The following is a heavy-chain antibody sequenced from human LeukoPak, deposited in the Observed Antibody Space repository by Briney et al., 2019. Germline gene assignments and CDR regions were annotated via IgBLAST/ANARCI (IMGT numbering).Heavy chain of an antibody. CDR2: IRGSGGST. Sequence: PGGSLRLSCAASGFTFSSYAMSWVRQAPGKGLEWVSAIRGSGGSTYYADSVKGRFTISRDNSKNTLYLQMNSLRAEDTAVYYCAKDHGYNSQIFDYWGQGTLVTVSS. V-gene: IGHV3-23*01. CDR3: AKDHGYNSQIFDY. J-gene: IGHJ4*02. CDR1: GFTFSSYA. D-gene: IGHD5-24*01.